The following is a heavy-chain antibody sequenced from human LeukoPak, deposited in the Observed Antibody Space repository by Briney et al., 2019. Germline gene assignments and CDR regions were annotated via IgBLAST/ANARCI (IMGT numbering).Heavy chain of an antibody. CDR2: ISSSGSTI. V-gene: IGHV3-11*04. J-gene: IGHJ4*02. D-gene: IGHD6-19*01. CDR1: GFTFSDYY. Sequence: PGGSLRLSCAASGFTFSDYYMSWIRQAPGKGLEWVSYISSSGSTIYYADSVKGRFTISRDNAKNSLYLQMNSLRAEDTAVYYCARITQWLVRGEVGALDYWGQGTLVTVSS. CDR3: ARITQWLVRGEVGALDY.